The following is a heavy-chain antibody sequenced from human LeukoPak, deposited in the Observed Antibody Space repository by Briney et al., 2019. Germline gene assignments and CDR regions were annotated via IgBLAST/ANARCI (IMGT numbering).Heavy chain of an antibody. V-gene: IGHV4-4*07. J-gene: IGHJ5*02. D-gene: IGHD6-13*01. CDR1: GGSISSYY. CDR3: ARQSGYSSSWYGSGWFDP. CDR2: IYTSGST. Sequence: PSETLSLTCTVSGGSISSYYWSWIRQPPGKGLEWIGRIYTSGSTNYNPSLKSRVTISVDTSKNQFSLKLSSVTAADTAVYYCARQSGYSSSWYGSGWFDPWGQGTLVTVSS.